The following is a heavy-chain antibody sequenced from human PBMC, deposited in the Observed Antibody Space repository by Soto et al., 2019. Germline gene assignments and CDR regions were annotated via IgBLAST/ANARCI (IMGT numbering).Heavy chain of an antibody. CDR3: ARDGAYCGGDCYSLWYFDL. CDR2: IHRVGNST. V-gene: IGHV3-74*01. J-gene: IGHJ2*01. Sequence: EVQLVESGGGLVQPGGSLRLSCEASGLTFSSYWMHWVRQAPGKGLVWVSRIHRVGNSTSYADSVKGRFTISRDNAKNTLYLQMNSLRAEDTAVYYCARDGAYCGGDCYSLWYFDLWGRGTLVTVSS. CDR1: GLTFSSYW. D-gene: IGHD2-21*02.